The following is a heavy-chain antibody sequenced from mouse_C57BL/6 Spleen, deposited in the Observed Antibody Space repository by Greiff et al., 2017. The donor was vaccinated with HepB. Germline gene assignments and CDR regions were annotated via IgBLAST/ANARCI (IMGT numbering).Heavy chain of an antibody. D-gene: IGHD2-1*01. CDR3: ARGAYGNYGDLDY. CDR2: INPSSGYT. J-gene: IGHJ2*01. V-gene: IGHV1-4*01. CDR1: GYTFTSYT. Sequence: QVQLQQSGAELARPGASVKMSCKASGYTFTSYTMHWVKQRPGQGLEWIGYINPSSGYTKYNQKFKDKATLTADKSSSTAYMQLSSLTSEDSAVYYCARGAYGNYGDLDYWGQGTTLTGSS.